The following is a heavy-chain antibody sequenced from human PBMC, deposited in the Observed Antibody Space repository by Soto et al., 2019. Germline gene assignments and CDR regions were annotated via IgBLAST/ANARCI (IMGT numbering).Heavy chain of an antibody. J-gene: IGHJ4*02. V-gene: IGHV1-18*01. D-gene: IGHD3-3*01. CDR2: ISSYNGNT. CDR1: GYSFTIYG. CDR3: ARDFGSDSSVHGEVFDS. Sequence: ASVMVCCTDSGYSFTIYGITWLRQAPGHGLEWMGWISSYNGNTNYAQNLQDRVTLTTDTYTYTAYMEMGNLQSDDTAVYYCARDFGSDSSVHGEVFDSSGQGALVTVSS.